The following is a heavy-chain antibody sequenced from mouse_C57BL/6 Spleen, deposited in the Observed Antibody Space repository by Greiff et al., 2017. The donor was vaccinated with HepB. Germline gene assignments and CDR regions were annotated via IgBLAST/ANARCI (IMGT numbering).Heavy chain of an antibody. J-gene: IGHJ2*01. V-gene: IGHV1-64*01. CDR2: IHPNSGST. CDR3: ARGGYYDYDPFDY. D-gene: IGHD2-4*01. CDR1: GYTFTSYW. Sequence: VQLQQPGAELVKPGASVKLSCKASGYTFTSYWMHWVKQRPGPGLEWIGMIHPNSGSTNYTAKFKSKATLTVDKSSSTAYMQLSSLTSEDSAVYYCARGGYYDYDPFDYWGQGTTLTVSS.